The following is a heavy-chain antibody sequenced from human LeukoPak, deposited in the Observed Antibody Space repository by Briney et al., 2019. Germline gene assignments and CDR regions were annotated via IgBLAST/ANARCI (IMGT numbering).Heavy chain of an antibody. CDR1: GFTFSSYS. J-gene: IGHJ4*02. CDR3: ARGLDSSGYPPFDY. D-gene: IGHD3-22*01. Sequence: AGGALRLSCAASGFTFSSYSMNWVRQAPGKGLGWVSSISSSSSYIYYADSVKGRFTISRDNAKNSLYLQMNSLRAEDTAVYYCARGLDSSGYPPFDYWGQGALVTVSS. V-gene: IGHV3-21*01. CDR2: ISSSSSYI.